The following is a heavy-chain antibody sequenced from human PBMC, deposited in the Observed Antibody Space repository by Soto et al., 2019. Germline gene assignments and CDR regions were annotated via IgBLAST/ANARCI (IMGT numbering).Heavy chain of an antibody. D-gene: IGHD1-26*01. V-gene: IGHV2-26*01. CDR1: GFSLSNARMG. J-gene: IGHJ5*02. CDR3: ALIKNRYSGSYYVSGFDP. Sequence: SGPTLVNPTETLTLTCTVSGFSLSNARMGVSWIRQPPGKALELLAHIFSNDEKSYSTSLKSRLPISKDTSKSQVVLTMTNMDPVDTATYYCALIKNRYSGSYYVSGFDPWGQGTLGTVTS. CDR2: IFSNDEK.